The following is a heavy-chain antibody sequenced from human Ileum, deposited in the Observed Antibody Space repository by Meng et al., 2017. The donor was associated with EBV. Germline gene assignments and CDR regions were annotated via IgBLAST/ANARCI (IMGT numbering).Heavy chain of an antibody. CDR3: GRDQGRELINH. V-gene: IGHV4-4*02. J-gene: IGHJ4*02. D-gene: IGHD1-7*01. Sequence: HVRLQGAGPGLVKPSGTLSLTCPVSGDSISSDIWWSWVRQPPGKGLEWIGEVYHRGDTNYNPSLKSRVDISVDKSKNQFYLSLFSVTAADTAVYYCGRDQGRELINHWGQGTLVTVSS. CDR1: GDSISSDIW. CDR2: VYHRGDT.